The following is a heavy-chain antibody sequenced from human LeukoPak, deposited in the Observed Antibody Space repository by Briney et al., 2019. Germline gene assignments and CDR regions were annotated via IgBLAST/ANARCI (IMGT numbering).Heavy chain of an antibody. D-gene: IGHD3-10*01. V-gene: IGHV4-4*07. CDR1: GGSIHSY. CDR3: ARGLWFGDENPPYFDY. J-gene: IGHJ4*02. CDR2: IYTSGTT. Sequence: PSETLSLTCTVSGGSIHSYWSWIRQPAGKGLEWIGRIYTSGTTNYNPSLKSRVTISIDTSKNQFSLKLSSVTAADTAVYYCARGLWFGDENPPYFDYWGQGTLVTVSS.